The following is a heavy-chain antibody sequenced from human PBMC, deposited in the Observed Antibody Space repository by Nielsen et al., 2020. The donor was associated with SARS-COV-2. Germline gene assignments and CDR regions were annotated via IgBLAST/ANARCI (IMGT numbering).Heavy chain of an antibody. CDR1: GFTFSDYY. CDR3: ARVAGTPPVSYSYFDL. CDR2: MSGSSSYI. V-gene: IGHV3-11*05. D-gene: IGHD6-19*01. J-gene: IGHJ2*01. Sequence: GGSLRLSCAGSGFTFSDYYMSWIRQAPGKGLEWVAQMSGSSSYIHYADSVKGRYTISKDSAKNSLYLQMNSLRAEDTAVYYCARVAGTPPVSYSYFDLWGRGTPVTVSS.